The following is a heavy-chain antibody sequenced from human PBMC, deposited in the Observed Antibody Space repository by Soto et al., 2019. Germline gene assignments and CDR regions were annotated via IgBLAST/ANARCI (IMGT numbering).Heavy chain of an antibody. CDR1: GGSISSGGYY. J-gene: IGHJ4*02. D-gene: IGHD2-8*01. Sequence: QVQLQESGPGLVKPSQTLSLTCTVSGGSISSGGYYWGWIRQHPGKGLEWIGYIYYCGSTYYNPSLKSRVTISVDTSKNQFSMKLSSVTAADTAVYYCARVDCTNGVCYSVFDYWGQGTLVTVSS. V-gene: IGHV4-31*03. CDR3: ARVDCTNGVCYSVFDY. CDR2: IYYCGST.